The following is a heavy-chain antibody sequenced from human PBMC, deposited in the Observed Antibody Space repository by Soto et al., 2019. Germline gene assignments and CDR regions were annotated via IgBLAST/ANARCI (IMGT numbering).Heavy chain of an antibody. CDR3: ARDSLISSSWYGRNDY. Sequence: GGSLRLSCAASGFTFSSYAMHWVRQAPGKGLEWVAVISYDGSNKYYADSVKGRFTISRDNSKNTLYLQMNSLRAEDTAVYYCARDSLISSSWYGRNDYWGQGTLVTVSS. CDR2: ISYDGSNK. CDR1: GFTFSSYA. D-gene: IGHD6-13*01. V-gene: IGHV3-30-3*01. J-gene: IGHJ4*02.